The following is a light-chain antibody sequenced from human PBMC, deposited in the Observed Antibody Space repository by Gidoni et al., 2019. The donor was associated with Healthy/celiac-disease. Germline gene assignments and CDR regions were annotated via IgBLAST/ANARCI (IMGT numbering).Light chain of an antibody. CDR2: WAS. J-gene: IGKJ2*04. V-gene: IGKV4-1*01. Sequence: DIVMTQSPDSLAVSLVERDTINCKSSQSVLYSSNNKNYLAWYQQKPGQPPKLLIYWASTRESGVPDRFSGSGSGTDFTLTISSLQAEDVAVYYCQQYYSTPCSFGQGTKLEIK. CDR1: QSVLYSSNNKNY. CDR3: QQYYSTPCS.